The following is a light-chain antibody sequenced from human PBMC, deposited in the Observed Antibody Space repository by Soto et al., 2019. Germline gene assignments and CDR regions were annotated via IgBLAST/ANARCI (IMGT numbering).Light chain of an antibody. J-gene: IGLJ1*01. CDR3: GSWDSSLSAYV. CDR2: DDD. CDR1: SSNIGGNS. Sequence: QSVLTQPPSVSAAPGQRVTISCSGSSSNIGGNSVSWYQQLPVTAPKLLIYDDDKRPSGIPDRFSGSNSGTSATVGITGFQTGDEADYYCGSWDSSLSAYVFGTGTKVTVL. V-gene: IGLV1-51*01.